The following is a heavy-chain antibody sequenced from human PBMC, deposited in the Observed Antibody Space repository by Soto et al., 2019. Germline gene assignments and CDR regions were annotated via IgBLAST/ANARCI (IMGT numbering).Heavy chain of an antibody. Sequence: ASVKVSCNASGVTFSSYSISWVRQAPGQGLEWMVGIIPIFGTENYAQKFQGRVTITADDSTSTAYMELSSLRSEDTAVYYCAAYGEEKAEATKPYYFDYWGQGTLVPVSS. CDR3: AAYGEEKAEATKPYYFDY. CDR1: GVTFSSYS. J-gene: IGHJ4*02. CDR2: IIPIFGTE. V-gene: IGHV1-69*13. D-gene: IGHD3-16*01.